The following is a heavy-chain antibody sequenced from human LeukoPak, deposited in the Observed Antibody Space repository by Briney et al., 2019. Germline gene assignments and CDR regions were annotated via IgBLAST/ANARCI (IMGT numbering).Heavy chain of an antibody. Sequence: GGSLRLSCAASGFTFSGSAMHWVRQAPGKGLEWVAVISYDGSNKYYADSVKGRFTISRDNSKNTLYLQMNSLRAEDTAVYYCAKTGLKFAAAGHFDYWGQGTLVTVSS. CDR3: AKTGLKFAAAGHFDY. V-gene: IGHV3-30*18. D-gene: IGHD6-13*01. J-gene: IGHJ4*02. CDR2: ISYDGSNK. CDR1: GFTFSGSA.